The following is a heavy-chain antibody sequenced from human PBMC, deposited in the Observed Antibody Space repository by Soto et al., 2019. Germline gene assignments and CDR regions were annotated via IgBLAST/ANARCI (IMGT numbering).Heavy chain of an antibody. J-gene: IGHJ6*03. V-gene: IGHV5-51*01. CDR3: ARHYFYCLGSYYNQPTPYYYYYMDV. CDR2: IYPGDSDT. Sequence: GESLKISCKGSGYSFTSYWIGWVRQIPGKGLEWMGVIYPGDSDTRYSPSFQGQVTISADKSISTAYLQWSSLKASDTAMYYCARHYFYCLGSYYNQPTPYYYYYMDVWGKGTTVTVSS. CDR1: GYSFTSYW. D-gene: IGHD3-10*01.